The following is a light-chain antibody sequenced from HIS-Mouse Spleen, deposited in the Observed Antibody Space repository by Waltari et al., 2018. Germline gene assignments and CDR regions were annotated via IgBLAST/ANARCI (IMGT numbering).Light chain of an antibody. CDR2: EGS. V-gene: IGLV2-23*01. Sequence: QSALTQPASVSGSPGQSITISCTGTSRDGGSYNLFSWYQQHPGKAPKLMIYEGSKRPSGVSNRFSGSKSGNTASLTISGLQAEDEADYYCCSYAGSSTYVFGTGTKVTVL. J-gene: IGLJ1*01. CDR3: CSYAGSSTYV. CDR1: SRDGGSYNL.